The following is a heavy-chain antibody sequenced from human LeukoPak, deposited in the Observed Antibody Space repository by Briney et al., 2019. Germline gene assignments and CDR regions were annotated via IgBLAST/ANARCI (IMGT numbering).Heavy chain of an antibody. Sequence: GGSLRLSCAASGFTFSRYEMNWVRQAPGKGLEWVSYISSSGSTIYYADSVKGRFTISRDNAKNSLSLQMNSLRAEDTAVYYCATGDNLKGGAFDIWGQGTMVTVSS. CDR2: ISSSGSTI. CDR1: GFTFSRYE. J-gene: IGHJ3*02. V-gene: IGHV3-48*03. D-gene: IGHD7-27*01. CDR3: ATGDNLKGGAFDI.